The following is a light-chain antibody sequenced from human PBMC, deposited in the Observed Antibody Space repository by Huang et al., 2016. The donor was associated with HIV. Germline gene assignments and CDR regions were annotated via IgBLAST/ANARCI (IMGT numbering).Light chain of an antibody. J-gene: IGKJ4*01. CDR3: QQRYDWPLT. CDR2: DAT. CDR1: QSVSSY. Sequence: IVLTQSPATVSLSPGERATLSCKASQSVSSYLAWYQQTFGQAPRLLIYDATSRAPGIPARFSGSGSGTDFTLTISNLGPEDFAVYFYQQRYDWPLTFGGGTKVEIK. V-gene: IGKV3-11*01.